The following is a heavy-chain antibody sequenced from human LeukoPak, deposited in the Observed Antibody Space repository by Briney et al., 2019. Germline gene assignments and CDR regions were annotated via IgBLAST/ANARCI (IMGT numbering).Heavy chain of an antibody. CDR3: ARSGSYYGIDY. V-gene: IGHV4-59*08. J-gene: IGHJ4*02. CDR1: GGSISSYY. Sequence: SETLSLTCTVSGGSISSYYWSWIRQPPGKGPEWIGYIYYSGSTNYNPSLKSRVTISVDTSKNQFSLKLSSVTAADTAVYYCARSGSYYGIDYWGQGTLVTVSS. CDR2: IYYSGST. D-gene: IGHD1-26*01.